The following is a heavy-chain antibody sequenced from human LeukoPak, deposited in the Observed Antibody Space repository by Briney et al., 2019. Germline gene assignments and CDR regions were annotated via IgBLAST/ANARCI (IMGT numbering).Heavy chain of an antibody. Sequence: SVKVSCKASGYTFTGYYMHWVRQAPGQGLEWMGWINPNSGGTNYAQKFQGRVTMTRDTSISTAYMELSSLRSDDTAVYYCARGGNYSPYGMDVWGQGTTVTVSS. CDR2: INPNSGGT. J-gene: IGHJ6*02. V-gene: IGHV1-2*02. CDR1: GYTFTGYY. D-gene: IGHD1-7*01. CDR3: ARGGNYSPYGMDV.